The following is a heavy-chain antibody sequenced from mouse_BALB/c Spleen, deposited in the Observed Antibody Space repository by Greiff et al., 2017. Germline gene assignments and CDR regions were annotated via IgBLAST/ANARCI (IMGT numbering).Heavy chain of an antibody. CDR3: ARSRSSFAWFAY. CDR2: ISSGSSTI. Sequence: EVKVVESGGGLVQPGGSRKLSCAASGFTFSSFGMHWVRQAPEKGLEWVAYISSGSSTIYYADTVKGRFTISRDNPKNTLFLQMTSLRSEDTAMYYCARSRSSFAWFAYWGQGTLVTVSA. D-gene: IGHD1-1*01. CDR1: GFTFSSFG. J-gene: IGHJ3*01. V-gene: IGHV5-17*02.